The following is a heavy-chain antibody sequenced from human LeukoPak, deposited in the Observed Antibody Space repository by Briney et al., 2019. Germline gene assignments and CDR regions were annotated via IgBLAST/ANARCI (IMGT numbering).Heavy chain of an antibody. Sequence: SETLSLTCTVSGGSISSSSYYWGWIRQPPGKGLEWIGSIYYSGSTYYNPSLKSRVTISVDTSKNQFSLKLSSVTAADTAVYYCARGFLEWLSHMDVWGKGTTVTVSS. CDR1: GGSISSSSYY. CDR2: IYYSGST. J-gene: IGHJ6*03. V-gene: IGHV4-39*07. D-gene: IGHD3-3*01. CDR3: ARGFLEWLSHMDV.